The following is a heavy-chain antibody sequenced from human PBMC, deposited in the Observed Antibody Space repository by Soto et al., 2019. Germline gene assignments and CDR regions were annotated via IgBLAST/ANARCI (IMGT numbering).Heavy chain of an antibody. J-gene: IGHJ5*02. CDR1: GFTFSSYG. D-gene: IGHD1-26*01. CDR2: ISYDGSNK. CDR3: AKGWELPKA. Sequence: QVQLVESGGGVVQPGRSLRLSCAASGFTFSSYGMHWVRQAPGKGLEWVAVISYDGSNKYYADSVKGRFTISRDNSKNTLYLQMNILRAEDTAVYYCAKGWELPKAWGQGTLVTVSS. V-gene: IGHV3-30*18.